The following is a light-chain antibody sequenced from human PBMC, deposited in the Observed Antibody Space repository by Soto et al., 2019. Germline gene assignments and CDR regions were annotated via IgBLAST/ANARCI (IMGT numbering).Light chain of an antibody. CDR3: VALDDSLNGVV. J-gene: IGLJ2*01. CDR1: ISNIGGNT. CDR2: TNN. V-gene: IGLV1-44*01. Sequence: QSVLTQPPSASGTPGQRVTISCSGSISNIGGNTVNWYQQLPGTAPKLLMYTNNQRPSGVPDRFSGSKSGTSASLAISGLQSEDEADYYCVALDDSLNGVVFGGGTKLTVL.